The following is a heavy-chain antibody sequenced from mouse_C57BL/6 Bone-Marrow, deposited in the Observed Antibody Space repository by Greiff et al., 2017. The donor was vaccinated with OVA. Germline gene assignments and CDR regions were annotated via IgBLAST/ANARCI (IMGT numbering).Heavy chain of an antibody. D-gene: IGHD2-5*01. CDR2: ISNLAYSI. V-gene: IGHV5-15*04. CDR1: GFTFSDYG. Sequence: EVQGVESGGGLVQPGGSLKLSCAASGFTFSDYGMAWVRQAPRKGPEWVAFISNLAYSIYYADTVTGRFTISRENAKNTLYLEMSSLRSEDTAMYYCARRGAYYSNFYAMDYWGQGTSVTVSS. J-gene: IGHJ4*01. CDR3: ARRGAYYSNFYAMDY.